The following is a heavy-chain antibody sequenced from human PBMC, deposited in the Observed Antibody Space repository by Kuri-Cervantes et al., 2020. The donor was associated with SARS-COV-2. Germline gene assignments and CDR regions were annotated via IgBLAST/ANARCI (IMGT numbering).Heavy chain of an antibody. Sequence: GGSLRLSCAASGFTFSTYAMTWVRQAPGKGLEWVSAISGSGGSKYYADSVEGRFTITRDNSKNTLYLQMNSLRAEDTAVYYCAKWDVIVVVAAPELHYWGQGTLVTVSS. J-gene: IGHJ4*02. CDR3: AKWDVIVVVAAPELHY. CDR1: GFTFSTYA. CDR2: ISGSGGSK. V-gene: IGHV3-23*01. D-gene: IGHD2-15*01.